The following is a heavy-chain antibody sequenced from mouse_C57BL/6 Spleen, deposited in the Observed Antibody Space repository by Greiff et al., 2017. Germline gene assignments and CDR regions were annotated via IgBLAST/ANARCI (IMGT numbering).Heavy chain of an antibody. CDR2: INPSSGYT. J-gene: IGHJ4*01. D-gene: IGHD1-1*01. Sequence: QVQLKQSGAELAKPGASVKLSCKASGYTFTSYWMHWVKQRPGQGLEWIGYINPSSGYTKYNQKFKDKATLTADKSSSTAYMQLSSLTYEDSAVYYCARLGTTVVATDYYAMDYWGQGTSVTVSS. CDR1: GYTFTSYW. V-gene: IGHV1-7*01. CDR3: ARLGTTVVATDYYAMDY.